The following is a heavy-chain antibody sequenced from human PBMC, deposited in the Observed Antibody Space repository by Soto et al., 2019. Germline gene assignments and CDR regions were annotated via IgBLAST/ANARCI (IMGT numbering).Heavy chain of an antibody. D-gene: IGHD2-8*01. CDR2: ISGSGGST. CDR3: AKEYGPPERDHDAFEI. Sequence: GWSLRLSCAASGFTFSSYAMSWVRQAPGKGLEWVSAISGSGGSTYYADSVKGRFTISRDNSKNTLYLQMNSLRAEDTAVYYCAKEYGPPERDHDAFEIWGQGTMVTVSS. V-gene: IGHV3-23*01. CDR1: GFTFSSYA. J-gene: IGHJ3*02.